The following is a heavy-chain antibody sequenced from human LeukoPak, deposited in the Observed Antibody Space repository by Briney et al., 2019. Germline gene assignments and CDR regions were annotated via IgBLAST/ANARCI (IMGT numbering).Heavy chain of an antibody. CDR2: IIPIFGTA. J-gene: IGHJ4*02. Sequence: ASVKVSCKASGYTFTSYGISWVRQAPGQGLEWMGGIIPIFGTANYAQKFQGRVTITTDESTSTAYMELSSLRPEDTAVYYCAREQVAGTNFDYWGQGTLVTVSS. V-gene: IGHV1-69*05. CDR3: AREQVAGTNFDY. CDR1: GYTFTSYG. D-gene: IGHD6-19*01.